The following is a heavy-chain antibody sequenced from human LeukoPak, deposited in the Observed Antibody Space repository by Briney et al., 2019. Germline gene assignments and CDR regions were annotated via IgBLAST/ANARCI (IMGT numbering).Heavy chain of an antibody. J-gene: IGHJ5*02. V-gene: IGHV3-21*01. Sequence: PGGSLRLSCAASGFTFSSYSMNWVRQAPGKGLEWVSSISSSSSYIYYADSVKGRFTISRDNAKNSLYLQMNSLGAEDTAVYYCARDRVVDYYGSGSPNWFDPWGQGTLVTVSS. CDR3: ARDRVVDYYGSGSPNWFDP. CDR2: ISSSSSYI. CDR1: GFTFSSYS. D-gene: IGHD3-10*01.